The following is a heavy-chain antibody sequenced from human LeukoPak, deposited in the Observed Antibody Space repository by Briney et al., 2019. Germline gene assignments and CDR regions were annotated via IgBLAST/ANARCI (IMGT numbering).Heavy chain of an antibody. CDR1: GYTLTNYV. CDR2: ISVYNGDT. CDR3: ARYSSGLDY. J-gene: IGHJ4*02. Sequence: ASVKVSCKASGYTLTNYVITWVRQAPGQGREWMGWISVYNGDTNYAQNLQSRVTMTTDTSASTAYMELRSLRSDDTAVYSCARYSSGLDYWGQGTLITVSS. D-gene: IGHD6-19*01. V-gene: IGHV1-18*01.